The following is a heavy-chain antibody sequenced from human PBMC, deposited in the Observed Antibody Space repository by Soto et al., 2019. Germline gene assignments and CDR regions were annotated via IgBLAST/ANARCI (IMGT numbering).Heavy chain of an antibody. V-gene: IGHV1-18*01. J-gene: IGHJ4*02. D-gene: IGHD4-17*01. CDR3: ARDVETTVTFVSADY. CDR1: GYTFTSYG. CDR2: ISAYNGNT. Sequence: QVQLVQSGAEVKKPGASVKVSCKASGYTFTSYGISWVRQAPGQGLEWMGWISAYNGNTNYAQKLQGRVTMTTDTYTSTAYMELRIPRADDTVVYYCARDVETTVTFVSADYWRQGTLVTVSS.